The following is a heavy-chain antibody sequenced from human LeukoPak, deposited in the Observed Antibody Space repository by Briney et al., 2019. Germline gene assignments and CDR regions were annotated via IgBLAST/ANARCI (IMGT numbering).Heavy chain of an antibody. V-gene: IGHV3-21*04. D-gene: IGHD3-10*01. CDR3: ARDSSMLRGPLVIYYFDF. J-gene: IGHJ4*02. CDR1: GFTFSSYS. CDR2: ISSSRSYI. Sequence: GGSLRLSCAASGFTFSSYSMNWVRQAPGKGLEWISSISSSRSYIYYADSVKGRFTITRDNSKNTLYLQMNSLRVEDTAVYYCARDSSMLRGPLVIYYFDFWGQGTLVTVSS.